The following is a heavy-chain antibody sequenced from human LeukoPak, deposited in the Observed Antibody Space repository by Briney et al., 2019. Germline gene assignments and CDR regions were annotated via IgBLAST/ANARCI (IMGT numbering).Heavy chain of an antibody. CDR3: ARDDLIVVVPAAYYYYYYGMDV. D-gene: IGHD2-2*01. CDR1: GGTFISYA. Sequence: ASVKVSCKASGGTFISYAISWVRQAPGQGLEWMGGIIPIFGTANYAQKFQGRVTITADESTSTAYMELSSLRSEDTAVYYCARDDLIVVVPAAYYYYYYGMDVWGQGTTVTVSS. CDR2: IIPIFGTA. J-gene: IGHJ6*02. V-gene: IGHV1-69*13.